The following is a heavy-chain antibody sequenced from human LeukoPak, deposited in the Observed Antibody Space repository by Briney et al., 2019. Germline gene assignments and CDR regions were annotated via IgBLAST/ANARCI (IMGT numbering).Heavy chain of an antibody. D-gene: IGHD4-11*01. V-gene: IGHV4-30-2*01. CDR3: ARDLFDYSSLGRYFDY. CDR2: IYHSGST. J-gene: IGHJ4*02. Sequence: PSETLSLTCAVSGGSISSGGYSWRWIRQPPGKGLEWIGHIYHSGSTYYNPSLKSRVTISVDRSKNHFSLKLSSVTAADTAVYYCARDLFDYSSLGRYFDYWGQGALVTVSS. CDR1: GGSISSGGYS.